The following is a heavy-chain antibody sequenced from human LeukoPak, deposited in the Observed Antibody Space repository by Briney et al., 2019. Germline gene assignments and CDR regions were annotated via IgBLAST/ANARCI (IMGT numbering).Heavy chain of an antibody. J-gene: IGHJ5*02. D-gene: IGHD6-19*01. CDR2: IIPIFGTA. Sequence: ASVKVSCKASGGTFSSYAISWVRQAPGQGLEWMGGIIPIFGTANYAQKFQGRVTITADKSTSTAYMELSSLRSEDTAVYYCARGAIPYSSGQVGWFDPWGQGTLVTVSS. CDR1: GGTFSSYA. V-gene: IGHV1-69*06. CDR3: ARGAIPYSSGQVGWFDP.